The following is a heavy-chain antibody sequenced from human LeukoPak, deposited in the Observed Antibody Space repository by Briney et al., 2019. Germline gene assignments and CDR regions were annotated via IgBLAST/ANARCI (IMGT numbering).Heavy chain of an antibody. Sequence: SVKVSCKASGGTFSSYTISWVRQAPGQGLEWMGRIIPILGIANYAQKFQGRVTITADKSTSTAYMELSSLRSEDTAVYYRAGITGTPINWFDPWGQGTLVTVSS. D-gene: IGHD1-20*01. CDR3: AGITGTPINWFDP. CDR2: IIPILGIA. CDR1: GGTFSSYT. V-gene: IGHV1-69*02. J-gene: IGHJ5*02.